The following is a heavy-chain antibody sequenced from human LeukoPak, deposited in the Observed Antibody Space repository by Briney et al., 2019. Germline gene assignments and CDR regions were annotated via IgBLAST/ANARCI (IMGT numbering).Heavy chain of an antibody. J-gene: IGHJ3*02. V-gene: IGHV3-21*01. CDR2: ISSSSSYI. CDR3: ASEVAFDI. Sequence: GGSLRLSCAASGFTFSNYWMSWVRQAPGKGLEWVSSISSSSSYIYYADSVKGRFTISRDNAKNSLYLQMNSLRAEDTAVYYCASEVAFDIWGQGTMVTVSS. CDR1: GFTFSNYW.